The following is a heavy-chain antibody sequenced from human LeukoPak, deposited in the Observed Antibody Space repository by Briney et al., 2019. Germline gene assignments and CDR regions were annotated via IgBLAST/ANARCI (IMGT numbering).Heavy chain of an antibody. CDR2: IYTSGST. CDR3: ARGQRFTPPITMVRGVSPRFGFDP. CDR1: GGSTSSYY. J-gene: IGHJ5*02. V-gene: IGHV4-4*07. D-gene: IGHD3-10*01. Sequence: SETLSLTCTVSGGSTSSYYWSWIRQPAGKGLEWIGRIYTSGSTNYNPSLKSRVTMSVDTSKNQFSLKLSSVTAADTAVYYCARGQRFTPPITMVRGVSPRFGFDPWGQGTLVTVSS.